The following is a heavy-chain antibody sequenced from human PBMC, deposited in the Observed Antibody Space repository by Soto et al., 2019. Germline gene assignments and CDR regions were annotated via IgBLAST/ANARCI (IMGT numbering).Heavy chain of an antibody. CDR1: GLAFSNYA. D-gene: IGHD3-10*01. CDR3: AKIRGSGSYQTLFGYHWFDP. Sequence: GGSLRLSCAASGLAFSNYAISWVRQAPGKGLEWVSTISASGYSAYYGGAVKGRFTTSRDNSKSTLYLQMNRLRADDTAVYYCAKIRGSGSYQTLFGYHWFDPWGQGTLVTVSS. V-gene: IGHV3-23*01. CDR2: ISASGYSA. J-gene: IGHJ5*02.